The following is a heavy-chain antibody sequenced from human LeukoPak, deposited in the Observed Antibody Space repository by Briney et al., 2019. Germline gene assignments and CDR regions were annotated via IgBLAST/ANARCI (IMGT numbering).Heavy chain of an antibody. D-gene: IGHD3-22*01. J-gene: IGHJ6*02. CDR1: GFTFSSYG. CDR3: ARSPGYDSSGSTPDYYYGMDV. V-gene: IGHV3-30*03. CDR2: ISYDGSNK. Sequence: GGSLRLSCAASGFTFSSYGMHWVRQAPGKGLEWVAVISYDGSNKYYADSVKGRFTISRDNSKNTLYLQMNSLRAEDTAVYYCARSPGYDSSGSTPDYYYGMDVWGQGTTVTVSS.